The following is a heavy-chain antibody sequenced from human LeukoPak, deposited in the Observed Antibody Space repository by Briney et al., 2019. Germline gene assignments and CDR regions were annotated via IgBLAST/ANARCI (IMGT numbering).Heavy chain of an antibody. Sequence: PSETLSLTCTVPGGSISSYYWSWIRQPPGKGLEWIGYIYYSGSTNYNPSLKSRVTISEDTSKNQFSLKLSSVTAADAAVYYCAGDPNKDAFDIWGQGTMVTVSS. J-gene: IGHJ3*02. CDR1: GGSISSYY. CDR3: AGDPNKDAFDI. CDR2: IYYSGST. V-gene: IGHV4-59*01. D-gene: IGHD7-27*01.